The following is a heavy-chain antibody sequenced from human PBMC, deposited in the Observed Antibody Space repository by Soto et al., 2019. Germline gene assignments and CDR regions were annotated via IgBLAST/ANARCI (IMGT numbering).Heavy chain of an antibody. CDR2: SHDSGST. CDR1: GGSVSSGSYY. J-gene: IGHJ4*02. Sequence: PSETLSLTCTVAGGSVSSGSYYWSWIRQPPGKGLEWIGYSHDSGSTNYNPSLKSRVTISVDTSKNQFSLKLSSVTAADTAAYYCASEEVDMVWGVIIRRSFDYWGQGTLVTVSS. CDR3: ASEEVDMVWGVIIRRSFDY. D-gene: IGHD3-10*01. V-gene: IGHV4-61*01.